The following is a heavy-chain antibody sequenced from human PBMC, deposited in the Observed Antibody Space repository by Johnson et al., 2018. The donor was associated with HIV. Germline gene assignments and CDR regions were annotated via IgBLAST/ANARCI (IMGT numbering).Heavy chain of an antibody. J-gene: IGHJ3*02. CDR2: IRYDGSNK. CDR3: AGGQPYYDTEKGEAFDI. CDR1: GLSFSNFG. Sequence: QVQLVESGGGVVQPGKSLTLSCVGSGLSFSNFGIHWVRQAPGKGPEWVAFIRYDGSNKYYADSVKGRFTISRDNSKNTLYLQMNRLRAEDTALYFCAGGQPYYDTEKGEAFDIWGQGTMVTVSS. D-gene: IGHD3-22*01. V-gene: IGHV3-33*08.